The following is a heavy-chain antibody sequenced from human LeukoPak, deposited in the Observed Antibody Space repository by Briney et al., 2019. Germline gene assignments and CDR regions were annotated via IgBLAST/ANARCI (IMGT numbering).Heavy chain of an antibody. D-gene: IGHD6-13*01. CDR1: RFTFDDYA. J-gene: IGHJ4*02. V-gene: IGHV3-9*01. Sequence: GGSLRLSCAASRFTFDDYAMHWVRQAPGKGLEWVSGISWNSGNIGYADSVKGRFTISRDNAKNSLYLQMNSLRAEDTALYYCAKGSFSIAAADFDYWGQGTLVTVSS. CDR3: AKGSFSIAAADFDY. CDR2: ISWNSGNI.